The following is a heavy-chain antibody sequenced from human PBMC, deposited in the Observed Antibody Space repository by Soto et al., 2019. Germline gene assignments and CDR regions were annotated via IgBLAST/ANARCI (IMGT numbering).Heavy chain of an antibody. CDR3: AGGGGSGSRTNWFDP. J-gene: IGHJ5*02. V-gene: IGHV4-31*03. D-gene: IGHD3-10*01. Sequence: QVQLQESGPGLVKPSQTLSLTCTVSGGSISSGGYYWSWIRQHPGKGLEWIGYIYYSGSTYYNPSLKSRVTISGDTSKNQLSLKLSSVTAADTAVYYWAGGGGSGSRTNWFDPWGQGTLVTVSS. CDR2: IYYSGST. CDR1: GGSISSGGYY.